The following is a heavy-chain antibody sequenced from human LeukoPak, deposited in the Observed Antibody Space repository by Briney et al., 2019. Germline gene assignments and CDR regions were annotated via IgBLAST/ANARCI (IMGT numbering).Heavy chain of an antibody. Sequence: GASVKVSCKASGYTFTGYYMHWVRQAPGQGLEWMGWINPNSGGTNYAQKFQGWVTMTRDTSISTAYMELSRLRSDDTAVYYCARDAELPYYDILTGSEASNWFDPWGQGALVTVSS. CDR2: INPNSGGT. CDR3: ARDAELPYYDILTGSEASNWFDP. V-gene: IGHV1-2*04. D-gene: IGHD3-9*01. J-gene: IGHJ5*02. CDR1: GYTFTGYY.